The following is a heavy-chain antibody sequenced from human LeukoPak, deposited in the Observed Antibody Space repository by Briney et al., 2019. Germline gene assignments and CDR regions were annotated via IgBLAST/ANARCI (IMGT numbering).Heavy chain of an antibody. CDR2: ISSSGSTI. V-gene: IGHV3-11*01. D-gene: IGHD6-19*01. CDR3: ARDGYLVLAVAGLDY. Sequence: GGSLRLSCEVFGFTFSTSAMSWVRQAPGKGLEWVSYISSSGSTIYYADSVKGRFTISRDNAKNSLYLQMNSLRAEDTAVYYCARDGYLVLAVAGLDYWGQGTLVTVSS. CDR1: GFTFSTSA. J-gene: IGHJ4*02.